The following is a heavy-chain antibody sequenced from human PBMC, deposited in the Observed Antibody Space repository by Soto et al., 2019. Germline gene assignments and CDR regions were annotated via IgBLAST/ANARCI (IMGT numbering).Heavy chain of an antibody. CDR2: IDYSGGT. CDR3: ARDSEISSSDQYYQYYRMDV. CDR1: SGSISSGCYY. V-gene: IGHV4-31*03. J-gene: IGHJ6*02. Sequence: TSETRSLTCTVSSGSISSGCYYWNWIRQHPGKGLEWIGYIDYSGGTYYNPSLKSRVTISVDTSKNQFSLKLSSVTAADTAVYYCARDSEISSSDQYYQYYRMDVWGQGNTVTVSS. D-gene: IGHD6-6*01.